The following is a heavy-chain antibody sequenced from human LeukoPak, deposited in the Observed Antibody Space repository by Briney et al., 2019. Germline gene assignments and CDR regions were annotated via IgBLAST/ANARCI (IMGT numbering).Heavy chain of an antibody. CDR2: INSDGSST. CDR3: ARWDGSGVDYYYYGMDV. CDR1: GFTFSSYW. V-gene: IGHV3-74*01. D-gene: IGHD3-10*01. Sequence: PGGSLRLSCAASGFTFSSYWMHWVRQAPGKGLVWVSRINSDGSSTSYADSVKGRFTISRDNAKNTLYLQMNSLRAEDTAVYYCARWDGSGVDYYYYGMDVWGQGTTVTVSS. J-gene: IGHJ6*02.